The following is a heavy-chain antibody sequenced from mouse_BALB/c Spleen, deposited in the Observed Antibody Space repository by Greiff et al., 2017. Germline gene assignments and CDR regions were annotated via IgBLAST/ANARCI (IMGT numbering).Heavy chain of an antibody. J-gene: IGHJ2*01. Sequence: EVKLMESGAELVKPGASVKLSCTASGFNIKDTYMHWVKQRPEQGLEWIGRIDPANGNTKYDPKFQGKATITADTSSNTAYLQLSSLTSEDTAVYYCARYRSSGYVHYWGQGTTLTVSS. D-gene: IGHD3-1*01. V-gene: IGHV14-3*02. CDR1: GFNIKDTY. CDR2: IDPANGNT. CDR3: ARYRSSGYVHY.